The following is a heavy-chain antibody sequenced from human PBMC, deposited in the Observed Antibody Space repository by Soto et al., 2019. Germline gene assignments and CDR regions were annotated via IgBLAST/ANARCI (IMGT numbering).Heavy chain of an antibody. J-gene: IGHJ4*02. CDR3: ARVRGEYSSSWYREWFDY. CDR2: INAGNGNT. Sequence: GASVKVSCKAPGYTFTSYAMHWVRQAPGQRLEWMGWINAGNGNTKYSQKLKGRVTITRDTSESTAYMELSSLRSEDTAVYYCARVRGEYSSSWYREWFDYWGQGTLVTVS. D-gene: IGHD6-13*01. CDR1: GYTFTSYA. V-gene: IGHV1-3*01.